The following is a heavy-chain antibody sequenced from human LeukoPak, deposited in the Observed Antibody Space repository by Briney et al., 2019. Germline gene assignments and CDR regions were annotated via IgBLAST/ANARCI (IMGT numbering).Heavy chain of an antibody. CDR3: ARLPGGRPTIFGVVRGYYFDY. CDR2: IYYSGST. V-gene: IGHV4-31*03. Sequence: KTSETLSLTCTVSGGSISSGDYSWTWIRQNPGKGLEWIGYIYYSGSTYYTPSLKSRVTISVDTSKNQFSLKLSSVTAADTAVYYCARLPGGRPTIFGVVRGYYFDYWGQGTLVTVSS. J-gene: IGHJ4*02. CDR1: GGSISSGDYS. D-gene: IGHD3-3*01.